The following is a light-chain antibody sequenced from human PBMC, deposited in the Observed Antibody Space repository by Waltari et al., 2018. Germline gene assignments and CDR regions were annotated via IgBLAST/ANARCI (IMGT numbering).Light chain of an antibody. CDR2: WAS. CDR3: QQYYGTPPT. J-gene: IGKJ1*01. CDR1: QSLLYSSNNKNY. V-gene: IGKV4-1*01. Sequence: DIVMTQSPDFLTVSLGERATINCKSSQSLLYSSNNKNYLGWYQQKLGQPPNLLIDWASTRKSGVPDRFSGSGSGTDFTLTISSLQAEDVAVYYCQQYYGTPPTFGQGTKVDIK.